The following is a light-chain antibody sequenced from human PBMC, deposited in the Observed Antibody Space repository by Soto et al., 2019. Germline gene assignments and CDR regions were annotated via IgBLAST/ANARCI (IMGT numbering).Light chain of an antibody. J-gene: IGKJ2*01. Sequence: DIQMTQSPSSLSASVGDRVTITCRASQGISNSLAWYHQKPGKVPKLLIYAASTLQSGVPSRFSGSGSGTDFTLTISSLQPEDVATYYCRKYDSAPYTFGQGTKLEIK. V-gene: IGKV1-27*01. CDR3: RKYDSAPYT. CDR2: AAS. CDR1: QGISNS.